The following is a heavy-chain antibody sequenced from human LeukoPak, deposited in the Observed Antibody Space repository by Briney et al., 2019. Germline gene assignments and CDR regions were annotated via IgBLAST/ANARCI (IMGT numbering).Heavy chain of an antibody. CDR2: IYYSGST. CDR3: ARLRLELFFDY. Sequence: SETLSLTCTVSGGSISSSSYYWGWIRQSPGKGLEWIGSIYYSGSTYYNPSLKSRVTISVDTSKNQFSLKLSSVTAADTAVYYCARLRLELFFDYWGQGTLVTVSS. D-gene: IGHD1-7*01. V-gene: IGHV4-39*01. J-gene: IGHJ4*02. CDR1: GGSISSSSYY.